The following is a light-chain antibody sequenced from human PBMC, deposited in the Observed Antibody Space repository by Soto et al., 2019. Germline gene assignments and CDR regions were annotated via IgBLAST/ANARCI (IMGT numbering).Light chain of an antibody. V-gene: IGKV1-9*01. CDR1: QGISSY. J-gene: IGKJ3*01. Sequence: DIQLTQSPSFLSASVGDRVTITCRASQGISSYLAWYQQKPGKATKLLIYAASTLQSGVPSRFSGSGSGTEFTLTISSLQPEDFATYYCQQLNSYPRFTFGPGTKVDIK. CDR2: AAS. CDR3: QQLNSYPRFT.